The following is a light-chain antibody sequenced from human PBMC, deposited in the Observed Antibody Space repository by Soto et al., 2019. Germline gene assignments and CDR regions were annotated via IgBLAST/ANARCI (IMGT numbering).Light chain of an antibody. V-gene: IGLV2-18*02. Sequence: QSVLIQPPSVSGSPGQSVTISCTGTSCDVGSFDYVSCYQHHPGTVPKPMIFNVNTRPSGVPHRFSGSKSGSTASLTISGLQTEDEADYYCTSYTTIGTLDLFGTGTKVTVL. CDR3: TSYTTIGTLDL. CDR2: NVN. J-gene: IGLJ1*01. CDR1: SCDVGSFDY.